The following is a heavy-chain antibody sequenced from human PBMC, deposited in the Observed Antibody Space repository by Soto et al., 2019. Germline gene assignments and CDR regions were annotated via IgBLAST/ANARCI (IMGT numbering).Heavy chain of an antibody. CDR2: INAGNGNT. Sequence: ASVKVSCKASGYTFTSYAMHWVRQAPGQRLEWMGWINAGNGNTKYSQKFQGRVTITRDTSASTAYMELSSLRSEDTAVYYCARALVGYDYYYYYYMDVWGKGTTVTVSS. CDR3: ARALVGYDYYYYYYMDV. J-gene: IGHJ6*03. V-gene: IGHV1-3*01. CDR1: GYTFTSYA. D-gene: IGHD5-12*01.